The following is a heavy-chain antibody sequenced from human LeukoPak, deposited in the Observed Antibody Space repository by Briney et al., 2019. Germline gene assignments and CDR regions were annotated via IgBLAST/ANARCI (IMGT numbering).Heavy chain of an antibody. J-gene: IGHJ4*02. D-gene: IGHD3-10*01. CDR3: ARGIDPDYGSGSYVV. CDR1: GGSISSGSYY. Sequence: SETLSLTCTVSGGSISSGSYYWSWIRQPAGKGLEWIGRMYTSGSTNYNPSLNSRVTISLDTSKNQFSLKLSSVTAADTAVYYCARGIDPDYGSGSYVVWGQGTLIIVSS. CDR2: MYTSGST. V-gene: IGHV4-61*02.